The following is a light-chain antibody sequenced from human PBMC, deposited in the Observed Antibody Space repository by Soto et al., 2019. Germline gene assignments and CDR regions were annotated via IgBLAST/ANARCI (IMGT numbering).Light chain of an antibody. CDR1: QSVSSSY. Sequence: IVLTQSPGTLSLSPGERATLSSRASQSVSSSYLAWYQQKPGQAPSLVIYGVSNRATGIPDRFSGRGSGTDFALTIRRLEPEDFAVYYCQQYGSSITFGQGTRLEI. CDR3: QQYGSSIT. CDR2: GVS. V-gene: IGKV3-20*01. J-gene: IGKJ5*01.